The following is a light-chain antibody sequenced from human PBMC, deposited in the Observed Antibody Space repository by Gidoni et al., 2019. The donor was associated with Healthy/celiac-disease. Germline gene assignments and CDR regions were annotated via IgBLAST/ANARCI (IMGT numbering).Light chain of an antibody. V-gene: IGLV3-19*01. J-gene: IGLJ1*01. CDR3: NSRDSSGNHPPFV. CDR1: SLRSYY. CDR2: GKN. Sequence: SSELTQDPAVSVALGQTVRITCQGDSLRSYYASWYQQKPGQAPVLVIYGKNHRPSGIPPRFSGSSSGNTASLTITGAQAEDEADYYCNSRDSSGNHPPFVFGTGTKVTVL.